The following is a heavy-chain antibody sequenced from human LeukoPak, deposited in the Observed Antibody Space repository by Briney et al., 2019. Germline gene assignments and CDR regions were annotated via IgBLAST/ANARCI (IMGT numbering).Heavy chain of an antibody. V-gene: IGHV1-18*01. CDR1: GYTFTSYG. CDR3: ARDRYGVRSGSCDY. J-gene: IGHJ4*02. Sequence: ASVKVSCKASGYTFTSYGISWVRQAPGQGLEWMVWISGDNGDTNYAQKLQGRVTMTTDTSTSTAYMELRSLGYDDTAVYYCARDRYGVRSGSCDYWGQGTLVTVSS. D-gene: IGHD1-26*01. CDR2: ISGDNGDT.